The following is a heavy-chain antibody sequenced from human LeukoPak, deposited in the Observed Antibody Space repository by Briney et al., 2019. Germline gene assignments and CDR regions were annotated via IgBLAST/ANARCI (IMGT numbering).Heavy chain of an antibody. CDR1: GFTFSSYS. V-gene: IGHV3-48*01. Sequence: SGGSLRLSCAASGFTFSSYSMNWVRQAPGKGLEWVSYISSSSSTIYYADSVKGRFTISRDNAKNSLYLQMNSLRAEDTAVYYLARGASQHGDYGLDYRGKEPWLPFSQ. D-gene: IGHD4-17*01. CDR2: ISSSSSTI. J-gene: IGHJ4*01. CDR3: ARGASQHGDYGLDY.